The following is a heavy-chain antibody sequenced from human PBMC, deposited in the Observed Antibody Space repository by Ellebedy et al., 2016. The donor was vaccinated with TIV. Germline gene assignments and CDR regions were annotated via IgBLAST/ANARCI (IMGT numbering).Heavy chain of an antibody. J-gene: IGHJ4*02. D-gene: IGHD3-10*01. CDR3: VRARGQYLYGSGSYFTN. CDR2: VNPSGPT. CDR1: GGSFTGYF. Sequence: MPGGSLRLSCAVYGGSFTGYFWSWSRQPPGKGQEWIGEVNPSGPTNDNPSLKSRVTISVDTPKKQFYLRLTSVTAADTAVYYCVRARGQYLYGSGSYFTNWGQGEMVTVSS. V-gene: IGHV4-34*01.